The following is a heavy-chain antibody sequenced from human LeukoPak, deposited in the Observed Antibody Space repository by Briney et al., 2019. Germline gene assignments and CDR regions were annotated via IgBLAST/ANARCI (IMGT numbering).Heavy chain of an antibody. Sequence: SETLSLTCAVYGGSFSGYHWSWIRQPPGKGLEWIGEINHSGSANYNPSLKSRVTISVDTSKNQFSLKLSSVTAADTAVYYCARVGYGDYGDYWGQGTLVTVSS. V-gene: IGHV4-34*01. CDR2: INHSGSA. J-gene: IGHJ4*02. CDR3: ARVGYGDYGDY. CDR1: GGSFSGYH. D-gene: IGHD4-17*01.